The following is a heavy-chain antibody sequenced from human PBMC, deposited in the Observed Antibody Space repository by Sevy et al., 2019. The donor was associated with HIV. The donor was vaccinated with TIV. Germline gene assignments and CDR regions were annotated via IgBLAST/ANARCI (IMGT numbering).Heavy chain of an antibody. Sequence: GGSLRLSCAASGFTFSSYALHWVRQAPGKGLEWVALISYDGSIKYSADSVKGRFTVSRDNSKKTLYLQRNSLRPADTAVYFCARDQHDYGGNVRTGWFDPWGQGTLVTVSS. CDR1: GFTFSSYA. D-gene: IGHD4-17*01. J-gene: IGHJ5*02. CDR2: ISYDGSIK. CDR3: ARDQHDYGGNVRTGWFDP. V-gene: IGHV3-30-3*01.